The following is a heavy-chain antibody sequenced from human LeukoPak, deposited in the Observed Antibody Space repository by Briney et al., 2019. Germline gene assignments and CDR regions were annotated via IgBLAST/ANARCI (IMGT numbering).Heavy chain of an antibody. CDR1: GFTFSSYG. J-gene: IGHJ6*04. Sequence: GGSLRLSCAASGFTFSSYGINWVRQTPGKGLEWVAGISYEGSSIYYADSVKGRFTISRDNSQNTLYLQMNSLRPEDTAVFYCTRDAYGMDVWGKGTTVTVSS. CDR2: ISYEGSSI. CDR3: TRDAYGMDV. V-gene: IGHV3-30*03.